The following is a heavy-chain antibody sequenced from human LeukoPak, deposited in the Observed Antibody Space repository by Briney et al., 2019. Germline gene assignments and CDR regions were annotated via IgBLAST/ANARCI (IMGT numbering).Heavy chain of an antibody. CDR1: GFTVSSNY. J-gene: IGHJ4*02. D-gene: IGHD4/OR15-4a*01. CDR3: ARRAGAYSHPYDY. Sequence: GGSLRLSCAASGFTVSSNYMSWVRQAPGKGLEWVSVIYSGGSTHYADSVKGRFTISRDNSKNTLYLQMNSLRAEDTAVYYCARRAGAYSHPYDYWGQGTLVTVSS. CDR2: IYSGGST. V-gene: IGHV3-66*04.